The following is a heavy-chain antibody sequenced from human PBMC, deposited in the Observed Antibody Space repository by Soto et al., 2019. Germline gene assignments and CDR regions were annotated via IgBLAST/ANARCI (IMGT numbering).Heavy chain of an antibody. CDR3: ARTYSYGYYFDY. Sequence: SVKVSCKASGGTFSSYAISWVRQAPGQGLEWMGGIIPIFGTANYAQKFQGRVTITADKSTSAAYMELSSLRSEDTAVYYCARTYSYGYYFDYWGQGTLVTVSS. J-gene: IGHJ4*02. D-gene: IGHD5-18*01. CDR2: IIPIFGTA. CDR1: GGTFSSYA. V-gene: IGHV1-69*06.